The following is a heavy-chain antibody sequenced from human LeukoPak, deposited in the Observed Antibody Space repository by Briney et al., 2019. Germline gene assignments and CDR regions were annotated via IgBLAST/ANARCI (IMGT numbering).Heavy chain of an antibody. CDR2: INHSGST. Sequence: PSETLSLTCTVSRGSFSHYYWSWIRQAPGKGLEWIGEINHSGSTNYNPSLKSRVTISVDTSKNQFSLKLSSVTAADTAIYYCARARITMVRGVIIVRGGRFDAWGQGTLVTVSS. V-gene: IGHV4-34*01. CDR1: RGSFSHYY. J-gene: IGHJ4*02. CDR3: ARARITMVRGVIIVRGGRFDA. D-gene: IGHD3-10*01.